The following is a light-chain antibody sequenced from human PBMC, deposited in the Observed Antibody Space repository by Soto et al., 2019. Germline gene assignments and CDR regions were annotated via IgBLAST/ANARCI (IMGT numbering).Light chain of an antibody. V-gene: IGKV3-20*01. CDR3: QHHVG. CDR1: QSVSSSY. J-gene: IGKJ1*01. CDR2: GAT. Sequence: ETVLTQSPGTLSLSPGERATLSCRASQSVSSSYLAWYQQKPGQAPRLLIYGATSRATGIPDRFSGSGAGTDFTLTISRLEPEDFAVYYCQHHVGFGQGTKVEIK.